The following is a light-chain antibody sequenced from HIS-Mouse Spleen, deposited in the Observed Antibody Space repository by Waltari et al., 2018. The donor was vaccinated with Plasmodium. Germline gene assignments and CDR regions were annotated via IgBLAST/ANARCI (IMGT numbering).Light chain of an antibody. CDR3: QQYYSYLLT. CDR2: AAS. V-gene: IGKV1-8*01. J-gene: IGKJ4*01. CDR1: QGISSY. Sequence: AIRMTQSPSSFSASTGDRVTITCRARQGISSYLAWYQQKPGKAPKLLIYAASTLQSEVPSRFSGSGSGTYFTLTISCLQSEDFATYYCQQYYSYLLTFGGGTKVEIK.